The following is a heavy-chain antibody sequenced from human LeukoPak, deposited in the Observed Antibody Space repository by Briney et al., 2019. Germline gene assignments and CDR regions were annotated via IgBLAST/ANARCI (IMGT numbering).Heavy chain of an antibody. V-gene: IGHV4-61*02. CDR1: GGSISSGSYY. D-gene: IGHD6-19*01. Sequence: PSQTLSLTCTVSGGSISSGSYYWNWIRQPAGKGLEWIGRIYTSGSSKYNPSLKSRVTISIDTSKNQFSLKLSSVTAADTAVYYCARGGAKQWLVNWYFDLWGRGTLLTVSS. CDR3: ARGGAKQWLVNWYFDL. J-gene: IGHJ2*01. CDR2: IYTSGSS.